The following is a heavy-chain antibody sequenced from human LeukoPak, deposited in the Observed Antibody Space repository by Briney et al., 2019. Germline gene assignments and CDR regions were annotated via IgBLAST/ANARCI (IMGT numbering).Heavy chain of an antibody. J-gene: IGHJ6*03. CDR2: IHTTGST. D-gene: IGHD3-16*01. Sequence: SETLSLTCTVSDGSISTYYWSWIRQPPGKGLEWIGYIHTTGSTHYNPSLKSRVTISVDTSENQFSLMLSSVTAADTAAYYCASGFGYYMDVWGKGTTVTVSS. CDR3: ASGFGYYMDV. V-gene: IGHV4-4*09. CDR1: DGSISTYY.